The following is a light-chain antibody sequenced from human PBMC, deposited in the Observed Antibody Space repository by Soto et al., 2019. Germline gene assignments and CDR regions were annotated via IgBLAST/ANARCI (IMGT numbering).Light chain of an antibody. J-gene: IGKJ1*01. V-gene: IGKV3-20*01. CDR2: GTS. CDR1: QRVSSTY. CDR3: LLEYAYFCA. Sequence: ELVVTRSAGSLSLSPGERGSLSCRASQRVSSTYLPWYQQKRGQAPRVLXYGTSSRATGIPTRFSGSGSGTDFTLTISSLQPEDFANYYCLLEYAYFCAFGQGTKVDIK.